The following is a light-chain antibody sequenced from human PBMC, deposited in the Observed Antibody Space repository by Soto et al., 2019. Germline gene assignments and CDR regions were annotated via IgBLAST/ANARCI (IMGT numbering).Light chain of an antibody. CDR2: RNN. CDR3: QSYGSTDQV. Sequence: NFMLTQPHSVSESPGKTVTISCTGSSGSIGTNYVQWYQQRPGSAPTTVIYRNNQRPSAVPDRFSGSIDSSSNSASLTISGLKTEDEADYYCQSYGSTDQVFGGGTKVTVL. J-gene: IGLJ3*02. V-gene: IGLV6-57*02. CDR1: SGSIGTNY.